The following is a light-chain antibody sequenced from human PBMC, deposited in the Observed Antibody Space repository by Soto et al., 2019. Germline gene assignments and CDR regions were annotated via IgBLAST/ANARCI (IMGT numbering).Light chain of an antibody. CDR1: QSISGC. J-gene: IGKJ1*01. CDR3: QQSYNTPRT. V-gene: IGKV1-39*01. Sequence: DIHMTQSPSSLSASVGDRVSITCRSRQSISGCLNWYQQKPGKAPNLLIYAAPTLQNEVPSRFSGSGSGTDFTLIISSLQHEDFATYYRQQSYNTPRTCGQGTEVDIK. CDR2: AAP.